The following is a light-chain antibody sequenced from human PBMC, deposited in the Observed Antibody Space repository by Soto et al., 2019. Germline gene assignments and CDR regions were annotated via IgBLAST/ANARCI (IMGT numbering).Light chain of an antibody. Sequence: QSALTQPPSASGSPGQSVTISCTGTSSDVGAYNYVSWYQQYPGKAPKLMIYEVSKRPSGVPDRFSDSKSGITASLTVSRLQTEDEADYYCSSYTGSNNYVFGPGTKLTVL. J-gene: IGLJ1*01. CDR3: SSYTGSNNYV. CDR1: SSDVGAYNY. V-gene: IGLV2-8*01. CDR2: EVS.